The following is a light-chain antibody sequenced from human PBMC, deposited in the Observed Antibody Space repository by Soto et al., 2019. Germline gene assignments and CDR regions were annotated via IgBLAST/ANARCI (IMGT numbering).Light chain of an antibody. V-gene: IGKV3-20*01. CDR2: GAS. J-gene: IGKJ4*01. CDR3: QQYGSSPLT. Sequence: ESVLTQSPGTLSLSPGERATLSCRASQSVSSSYLAWYQQKPGQAPRLLIYGASSRATGIPDRFSGSGSGTDFALTISRLEPEDFAVYYCQQYGSSPLTFGGGTMVDIK. CDR1: QSVSSSY.